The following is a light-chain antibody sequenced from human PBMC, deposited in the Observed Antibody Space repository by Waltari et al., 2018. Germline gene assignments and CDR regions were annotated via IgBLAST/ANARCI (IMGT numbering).Light chain of an antibody. CDR1: QSVTNY. V-gene: IGKV3-20*01. CDR3: QQYDSSPPT. J-gene: IGKJ4*01. Sequence: EIVLTQSPATLSLSPGERATLSCRASQSVTNYLAWYQQKPGQAPRLLISGASSRATGIPDRFSGRGSATDFTLTISRLEPEDFAVYYCQQYDSSPPTFGGGTKVEIK. CDR2: GAS.